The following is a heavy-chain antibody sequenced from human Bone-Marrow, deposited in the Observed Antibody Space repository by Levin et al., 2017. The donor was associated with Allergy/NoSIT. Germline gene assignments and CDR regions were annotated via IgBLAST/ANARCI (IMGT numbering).Heavy chain of an antibody. CDR3: ARDSFSYGNYLYYGMDV. V-gene: IGHV3-30*04. CDR2: ISYDSSKK. Sequence: GESLKISCLGSDFTFSAYALHWVRQAPGKGLEWVAVISYDSSKKFYTDSVKGRFTISRDNSKNTLYLEVNSLKREDTAVYYCARDSFSYGNYLYYGMDVWGQGTTVTVSS. D-gene: IGHD5-18*01. J-gene: IGHJ6*02. CDR1: DFTFSAYA.